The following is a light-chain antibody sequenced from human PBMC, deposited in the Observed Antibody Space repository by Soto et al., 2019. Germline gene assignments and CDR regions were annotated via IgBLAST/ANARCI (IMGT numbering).Light chain of an antibody. V-gene: IGLV2-8*01. CDR1: SSDVGGYNY. CDR3: TSYAGSKNFVV. Sequence: QSVLTQPPSASGSPGQSVTISCTGTSSDVGGYNYVSWYQQHPGKAPKLMIYEVSKRPSGVPERFSGSKSGNTASLTVSGLQAEDEADYYCTSYAGSKNFVVFGGGTKLTVL. J-gene: IGLJ2*01. CDR2: EVS.